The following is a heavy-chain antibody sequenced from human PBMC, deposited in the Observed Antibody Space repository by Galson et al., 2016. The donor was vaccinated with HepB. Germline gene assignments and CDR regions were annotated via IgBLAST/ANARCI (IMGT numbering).Heavy chain of an antibody. V-gene: IGHV3-23*01. J-gene: IGHJ4*02. Sequence: SLRLSCAASGFTFRNYALSWVRRAPGKGLEWVSHIDGPTPNTHYADSVRGRFSIYRDNSRDTLYLQMDSLTAEDSAIYYCTTWLSHHFHYWSQGTRVTVSS. CDR1: GFTFRNYA. CDR3: TTWLSHHFHY. D-gene: IGHD6-19*01. CDR2: IDGPTPNT.